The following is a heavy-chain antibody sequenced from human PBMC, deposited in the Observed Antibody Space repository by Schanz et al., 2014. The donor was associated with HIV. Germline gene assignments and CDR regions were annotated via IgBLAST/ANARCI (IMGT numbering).Heavy chain of an antibody. J-gene: IGHJ4*02. CDR3: AGTYSYDDYFEY. V-gene: IGHV4-30-2*01. Sequence: QLQLQESGSGLVKPSQTLSLTCAVSGGSISSGAYSWSWIRQPPGKGLEWIGYIYHSGSTYYNPSLKSRVTISVGRAKNQYAMSRTAGTAADTAVYYCAGTYSYDDYFEYWGQGTLVTVSA. CDR2: IYHSGST. CDR1: GGSISSGAYS. D-gene: IGHD5-18*01.